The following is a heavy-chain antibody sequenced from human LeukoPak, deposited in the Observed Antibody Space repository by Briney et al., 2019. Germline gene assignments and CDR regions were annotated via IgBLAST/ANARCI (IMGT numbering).Heavy chain of an antibody. Sequence: PSETLSLTCAVSGGSISSGGYSWGWIRQPPGKGLEWIGYIYHSGSTYYNPSLKSRVTISVDRSKNQFSLKLSSVTAADTAVYYCARESGDCSSTSCYVGYLDYWGQGTLVTVSS. CDR3: ARESGDCSSTSCYVGYLDY. V-gene: IGHV4-30-2*01. CDR1: GGSISSGGYS. CDR2: IYHSGST. J-gene: IGHJ4*02. D-gene: IGHD2-2*01.